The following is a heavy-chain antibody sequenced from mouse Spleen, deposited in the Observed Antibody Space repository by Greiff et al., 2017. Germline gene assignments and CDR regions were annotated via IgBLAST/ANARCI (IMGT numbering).Heavy chain of an antibody. CDR1: GFTFTDYY. V-gene: IGHV7-3*02. J-gene: IGHJ2*01. Sequence: EVMLVESGGGLVQPGGSLRLSCATSGFTFTDYYMSWVRQPPGKALEWLGFIRNKANGYTTEYSASVKGRFTISRDNSQSILYLQMNTLRAEDSATYYCAREDYGYDYWGQGTTLTVSS. CDR2: IRNKANGYTT. D-gene: IGHD1-2*01. CDR3: AREDYGYDY.